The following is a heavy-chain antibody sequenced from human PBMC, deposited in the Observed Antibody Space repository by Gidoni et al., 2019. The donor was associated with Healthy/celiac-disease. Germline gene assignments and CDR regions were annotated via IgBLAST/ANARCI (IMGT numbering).Heavy chain of an antibody. CDR1: GLTVSSYG. V-gene: IGHV3-33*01. CDR3: ARGQQLWLGYFDY. CDR2: IWYDGSNK. J-gene: IGHJ4*02. Sequence: QVQLVESGGGVVQPGRSLRLSCAAAGLTVSSYGMHWVRQAPGKGLEWVAVIWYDGSNKYYADSVKGRFTISRDNSKNTLYLQMNSLRAEDTAVYYCARGQQLWLGYFDYWGQGTLVTVSS. D-gene: IGHD5-18*01.